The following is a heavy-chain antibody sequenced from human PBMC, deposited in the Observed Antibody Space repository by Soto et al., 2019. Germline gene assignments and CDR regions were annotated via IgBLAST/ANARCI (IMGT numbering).Heavy chain of an antibody. CDR2: IYYSGST. J-gene: IGHJ5*02. Sequence: PSETLSLTCTVSGGSISSGGYYWSWIRQHPGKGLEWIGYIYYSGSTYYNPPLKSRVTISVDTSKNQFSLKLSSVTAADTSIYYCAKGSYGSGKGFDPWGQGTLVTVSS. CDR3: AKGSYGSGKGFDP. V-gene: IGHV4-31*03. CDR1: GGSISSGGYY. D-gene: IGHD3-10*01.